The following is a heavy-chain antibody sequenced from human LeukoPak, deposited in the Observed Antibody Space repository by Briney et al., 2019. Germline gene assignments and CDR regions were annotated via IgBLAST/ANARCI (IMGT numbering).Heavy chain of an antibody. Sequence: GGSLRLSCAASGVTVSSNYMSWVRQAPGKGLEWVSVIYSGGSTYYADPVKGGFTISRDNSKNTLYLQMNSLRAEDTAVYYCARESFEWLSQSYYYGMDVWGQGTTVTVSS. D-gene: IGHD3-9*01. CDR1: GVTVSSNY. V-gene: IGHV3-53*01. CDR2: IYSGGST. CDR3: ARESFEWLSQSYYYGMDV. J-gene: IGHJ6*02.